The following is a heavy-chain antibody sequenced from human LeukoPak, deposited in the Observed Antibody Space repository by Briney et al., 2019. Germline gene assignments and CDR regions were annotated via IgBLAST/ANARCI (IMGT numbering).Heavy chain of an antibody. CDR1: GFAVSNHY. V-gene: IGHV3-53*01. D-gene: IGHD5-24*01. CDR2: IYSGGST. J-gene: IGHJ4*02. CDR3: ARGDGDNYFDY. Sequence: PGGSQRLSCAASGFAVSNHYMSWVRQAPGKGLEWGSVIYSGGSTYYADSVKGRFTISRDNSKNMVDLQMNSLRAEDTAVYYCARGDGDNYFDYWGQGTLVTVSS.